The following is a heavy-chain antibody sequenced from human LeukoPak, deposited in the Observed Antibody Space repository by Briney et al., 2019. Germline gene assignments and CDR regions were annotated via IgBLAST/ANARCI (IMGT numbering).Heavy chain of an antibody. D-gene: IGHD3-22*01. CDR2: INPSGGST. Sequence: ASVKVSCKASGYTFTSYYMHWERQAPGQGLEWMGIINPSGGSTSYAQKFQGRVTMTRDMSTSTVYMELSSLRSEDTAVYYCARGHLGSGYSDAFDIWGQGTMVTVSS. V-gene: IGHV1-46*01. J-gene: IGHJ3*02. CDR3: ARGHLGSGYSDAFDI. CDR1: GYTFTSYY.